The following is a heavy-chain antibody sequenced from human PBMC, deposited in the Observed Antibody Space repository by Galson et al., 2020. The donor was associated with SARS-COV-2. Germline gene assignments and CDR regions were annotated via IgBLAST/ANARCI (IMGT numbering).Heavy chain of an antibody. CDR3: AKAGGIALGSVLNGYYYGMDV. CDR1: GFTFSSYA. J-gene: IGHJ6*02. CDR2: ISGTGGTT. V-gene: IGHV3-23*01. Sequence: GGSLRLSCAASGFTFSSYAMTWVRQAPGKGLEWVSSISGTGGTTYYAAPVKARFTISRDNSKNTLYLQMNSLRAGDTAVYYCAKAGGIALGSVLNGYYYGMDVWGQGTTVTVSS. D-gene: IGHD6-19*01.